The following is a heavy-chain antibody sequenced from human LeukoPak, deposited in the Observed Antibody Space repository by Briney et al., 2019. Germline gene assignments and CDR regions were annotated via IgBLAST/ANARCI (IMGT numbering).Heavy chain of an antibody. CDR2: IRYDGSNK. J-gene: IGHJ4*02. CDR3: AKELLWAGSGGGGY. D-gene: IGHD6-19*01. Sequence: GGSLRLSCAASGFTFSSYGMHWVRQAPGKGLEWVAFIRYDGSNKYYADSVKGRFTISRDNSKNTLYLQMNNLRAEETAVYYCAKELLWAGSGGGGYRGQGTLVTVSS. CDR1: GFTFSSYG. V-gene: IGHV3-30*02.